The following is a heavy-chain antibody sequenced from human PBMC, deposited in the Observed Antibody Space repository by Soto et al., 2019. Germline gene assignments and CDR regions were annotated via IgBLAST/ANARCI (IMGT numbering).Heavy chain of an antibody. CDR3: ARDHDSSGYYYYYYYGMDV. J-gene: IGHJ6*02. CDR2: ISSSSSYI. V-gene: IGHV3-21*01. CDR1: GLTFGSYS. D-gene: IGHD3-22*01. Sequence: GGSRRLSCEPSGLTFGSYSLNWVRQAPGKGLEWVPSISSSSSYIYYADSVKGRFTISRDNAKNSLYLQMNSLRAEDTAVYYCARDHDSSGYYYYYYYGMDVWGQGTTVTVSS.